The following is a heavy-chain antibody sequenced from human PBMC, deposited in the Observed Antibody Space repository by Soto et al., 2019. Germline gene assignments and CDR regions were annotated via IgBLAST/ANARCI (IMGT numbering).Heavy chain of an antibody. V-gene: IGHV4-34*01. CDR2: INHSGST. D-gene: IGHD5-12*01. Sequence: QVQLQQWGAGLLKPSETLSLTCAVYGGSFSGYYWSWIRQPPGKGLEWIGEINHSGSTNYNPSLKSLVTVAVDPSKNQCPLKLSSVTAADTAVYYCARHVGGYDYGIFDYWGQGTLVTVSS. J-gene: IGHJ4*02. CDR3: ARHVGGYDYGIFDY. CDR1: GGSFSGYY.